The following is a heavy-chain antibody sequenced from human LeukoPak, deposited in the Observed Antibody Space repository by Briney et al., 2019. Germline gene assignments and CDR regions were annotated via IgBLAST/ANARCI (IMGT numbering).Heavy chain of an antibody. CDR3: ARVGGYRHYYMDV. CDR1: DGPFSGYY. D-gene: IGHD3-10*01. J-gene: IGHJ6*03. V-gene: IGHV4-34*01. Sequence: SETLSLTCAVYDGPFSGYYWSWIRQSPGKGLEWIGEINHSESTYYNPSLKSRVTISVDRSKNQFSLKLSSVTAADTAVYYCARVGGYRHYYMDVWGKGTTVTVSS. CDR2: INHSEST.